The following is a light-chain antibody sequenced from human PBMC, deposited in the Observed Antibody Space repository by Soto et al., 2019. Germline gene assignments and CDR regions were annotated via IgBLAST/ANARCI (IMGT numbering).Light chain of an antibody. CDR2: AAS. V-gene: IGKV1-39*01. Sequence: DIQMTQSPSSLSASVGDRVAITCRASQSISGYLNWYQQKPGKAPKVLIYAASNLQSGVPSRFSGSGSGTDFTLTISSLQPEDFATYYCQQSYSTPITFGQATRLEIK. CDR3: QQSYSTPIT. J-gene: IGKJ5*01. CDR1: QSISGY.